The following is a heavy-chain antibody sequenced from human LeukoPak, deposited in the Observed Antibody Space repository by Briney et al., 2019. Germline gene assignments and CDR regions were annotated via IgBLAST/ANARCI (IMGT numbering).Heavy chain of an antibody. V-gene: IGHV3-21*06. D-gene: IGHD2-8*01. CDR1: GFTFSNTN. CDR3: ARVVNGYVDY. Sequence: GGSLRLSCAASGFTFSNTNMNWVRQAPGKGLKWVSFISASNNYIYYADSVKGRFTISRDNAQNSLYLQMNSLRAEDTAVYFCARVVNGYVDYWGQGTLVTVSS. CDR2: ISASNNYI. J-gene: IGHJ4*02.